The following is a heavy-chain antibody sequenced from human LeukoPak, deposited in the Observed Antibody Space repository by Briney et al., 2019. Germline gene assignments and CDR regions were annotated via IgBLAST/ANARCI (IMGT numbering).Heavy chain of an antibody. V-gene: IGHV1-18*01. J-gene: IGHJ5*02. D-gene: IGHD6-19*01. CDR1: GYTFTSYG. Sequence: ASVKVSCKAPGYTFTSYGISWVRQAPGQGLEWMGWISAYNGNTNYAQKLQGRVTMTTDTSTSTAYMELRSLRSDDTAVYYCARDNEQWLPNWFDPWGQGTLVTVSS. CDR2: ISAYNGNT. CDR3: ARDNEQWLPNWFDP.